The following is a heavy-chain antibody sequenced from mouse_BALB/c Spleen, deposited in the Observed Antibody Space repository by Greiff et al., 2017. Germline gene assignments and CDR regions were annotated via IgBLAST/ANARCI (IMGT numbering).Heavy chain of an antibody. J-gene: IGHJ1*01. Sequence: EVKVVESGGGLVKPGGSLKLSCAASGFAFSSYDMSWVRQTPEKRLEWVAYISSGGGSTYYPDTVKGRFTISRDNAKNTLYLQMSSLKSEDTAMYYCARHPPYRYHWYFDVWGAGTTVTVSS. CDR1: GFAFSSYD. CDR3: ARHPPYRYHWYFDV. D-gene: IGHD2-14*01. V-gene: IGHV5-12-1*01. CDR2: ISSGGGST.